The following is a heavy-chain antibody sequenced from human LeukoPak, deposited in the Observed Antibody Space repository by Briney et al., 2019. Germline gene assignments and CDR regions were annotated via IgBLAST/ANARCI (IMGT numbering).Heavy chain of an antibody. D-gene: IGHD3-10*01. Sequence: GGSLRLSCAASGSTFSSYAIHWVRQAPGKGLQWVAVISYDGGNKYYANSVKGRFTISRDNSKNALYLQMNSLRADDTAVYYCARVRVRAVIITYYYYGMDVWGQGTTVTVSS. CDR2: ISYDGGNK. J-gene: IGHJ6*02. CDR3: ARVRVRAVIITYYYYGMDV. CDR1: GSTFSSYA. V-gene: IGHV3-30*04.